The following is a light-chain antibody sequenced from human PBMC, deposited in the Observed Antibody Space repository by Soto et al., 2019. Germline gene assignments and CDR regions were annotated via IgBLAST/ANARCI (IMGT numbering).Light chain of an antibody. J-gene: IGLJ3*02. CDR1: SSDVGGYNY. CDR2: GVS. CDR3: SSYTSDSTWV. V-gene: IGLV2-14*01. Sequence: QSVLTQPASVSGSPGQSITISCTGTSSDVGGYNYVSWYQLHPGKAPKLMIYGVSNRPSGISNRFSGSKSANTASLTISGLQAEDEADYYCSSYTSDSTWVFSGGTKLTVL.